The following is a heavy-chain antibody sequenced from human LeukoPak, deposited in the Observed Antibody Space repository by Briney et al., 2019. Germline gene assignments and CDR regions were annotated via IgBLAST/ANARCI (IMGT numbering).Heavy chain of an antibody. V-gene: IGHV3-7*01. J-gene: IGHJ4*02. CDR3: ASSGYCSGGSCWDFDY. CDR1: GFTFSSYW. CDR2: IKQEGSEK. D-gene: IGHD2-15*01. Sequence: GGSLRLSCAASGFTFSSYWMSWVRQAPGKGLEWVANIKQEGSEKYYVDSVKGRFTISRDNAKNSLYLQMNSLRAEDTAVYYCASSGYCSGGSCWDFDYWGQGTLVTVSS.